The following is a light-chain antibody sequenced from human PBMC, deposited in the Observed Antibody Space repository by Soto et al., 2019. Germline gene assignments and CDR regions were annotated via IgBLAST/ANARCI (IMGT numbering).Light chain of an antibody. CDR2: EVT. J-gene: IGLJ1*01. Sequence: QSVLTQPASVSGSPGQSITISCTGTSSDVGGYEYVSWYQQHPGTAPRLIIYEVTNRPSGVSNRFFGSKSGNTASLTISGLQAEDEGDYYCTSYKSTSTQVLGNGTKLTVL. CDR1: SSDVGGYEY. CDR3: TSYKSTSTQV. V-gene: IGLV2-14*01.